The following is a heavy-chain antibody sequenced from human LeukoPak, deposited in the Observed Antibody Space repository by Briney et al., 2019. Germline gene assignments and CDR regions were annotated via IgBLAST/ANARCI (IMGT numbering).Heavy chain of an antibody. D-gene: IGHD1-26*01. CDR3: ARAAYSGSYFGFDY. Sequence: SETLSLTCTVSGGPIRSYYWSWIRQPPGKGLEWIGYIYYSGSTNYNPSLKSRVTMSVDTSKNQFSLKLSSVTAADTAVYYCARAAYSGSYFGFDYWGQGTLVTVSS. V-gene: IGHV4-59*01. CDR2: IYYSGST. J-gene: IGHJ4*02. CDR1: GGPIRSYY.